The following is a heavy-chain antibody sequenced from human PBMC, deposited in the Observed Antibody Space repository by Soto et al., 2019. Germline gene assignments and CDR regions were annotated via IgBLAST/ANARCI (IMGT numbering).Heavy chain of an antibody. CDR2: IVVGSGNT. Sequence: ASVKVSCKASGFTFTSSAVQWVRQARGQRLEWIGWIVVGSGNTNYAQKIQERVTITKDMSTSTAYMELSSLRSEDTAVYYCARGGDGYNFGAVYWGQGTPVTVS. V-gene: IGHV1-58*01. CDR3: ARGGDGYNFGAVY. D-gene: IGHD2-21*01. J-gene: IGHJ4*02. CDR1: GFTFTSSA.